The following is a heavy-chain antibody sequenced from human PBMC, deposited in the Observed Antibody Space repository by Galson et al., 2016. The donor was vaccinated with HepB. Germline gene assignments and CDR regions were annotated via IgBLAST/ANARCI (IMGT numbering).Heavy chain of an antibody. CDR2: ISGSGGTT. CDR1: GFTFRSYD. D-gene: IGHD3-22*01. V-gene: IGHV3-23*01. J-gene: IGHJ4*02. CDR3: AKSMSVSYYYDSSGYSFDY. Sequence: SLRLSCAASGFTFRSYDMSWVHQAPGKGLEWVSAISGSGGTTYYADSVKGRFTISRDNSKNTLYVQMNSLRAEDTAVYYCAKSMSVSYYYDSSGYSFDYWGQGTLVTVSS.